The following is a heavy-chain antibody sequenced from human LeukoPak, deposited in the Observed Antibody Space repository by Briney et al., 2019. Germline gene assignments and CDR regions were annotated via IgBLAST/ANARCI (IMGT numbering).Heavy chain of an antibody. J-gene: IGHJ3*02. CDR3: ARDGLYCTNGVCSSDI. D-gene: IGHD2-8*01. CDR1: GYTFTRHY. CDR2: INPSSGGT. V-gene: IGHV1-46*01. Sequence: ASVKVSCKASGYTFTRHYMNWVRQAPGQGLEWRGKINPSSGGTGYAQKFQGRVTMTRDTSTSTVYMELTSLRSEDTAVYYCARDGLYCTNGVCSSDIWGQGTLVTVSS.